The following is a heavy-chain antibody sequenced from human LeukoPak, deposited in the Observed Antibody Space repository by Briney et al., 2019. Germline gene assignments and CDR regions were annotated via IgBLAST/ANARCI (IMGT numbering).Heavy chain of an antibody. CDR2: ITTGDGNT. D-gene: IGHD7-27*01. Sequence: GGSLRLSCTASGFTFSSYTMTWVRQAPGKGLKWVSTITTGDGNTYYADSVKGRFTVSRDDSKNALYLQMNSLRAEDTAVYYCAKDGGLWVSAHWGDSWGRGTLVTVSS. CDR1: GFTFSSYT. V-gene: IGHV3-23*01. CDR3: AKDGGLWVSAHWGDS. J-gene: IGHJ4*02.